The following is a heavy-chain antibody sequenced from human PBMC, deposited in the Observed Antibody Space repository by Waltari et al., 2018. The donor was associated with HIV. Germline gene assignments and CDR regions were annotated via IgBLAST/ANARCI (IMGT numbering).Heavy chain of an antibody. CDR1: GITFDDYA. J-gene: IGHJ6*02. Sequence: EVQLVESGGGSVQPGRSLRLSCTASGITFDDYAMHWVRQPPGKGLEWVSGISWNSGDISYADAGKGRFTISIDNTKNSLFLQMNSVRVEDTALYYCVKDGASTIFGVLNGMDVWGQGTTVTVSS. D-gene: IGHD3-3*01. CDR3: VKDGASTIFGVLNGMDV. V-gene: IGHV3-9*01. CDR2: ISWNSGDI.